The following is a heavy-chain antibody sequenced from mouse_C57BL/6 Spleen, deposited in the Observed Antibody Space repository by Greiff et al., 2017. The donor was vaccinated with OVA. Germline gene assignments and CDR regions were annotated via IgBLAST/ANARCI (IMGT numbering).Heavy chain of an antibody. J-gene: IGHJ4*01. Sequence: QVQLKESGAELARPGASVKLSCKASGYTFTSYGISWVKQRTGQGLEWIGEIYPRSGNTYYNEKFKGKATLTADKSSSTAYMELRSLTSEDSAVYFCAREDTTVVATPYAMDYWGQGTSVTVSS. V-gene: IGHV1-81*01. D-gene: IGHD1-1*01. CDR2: IYPRSGNT. CDR1: GYTFTSYG. CDR3: AREDTTVVATPYAMDY.